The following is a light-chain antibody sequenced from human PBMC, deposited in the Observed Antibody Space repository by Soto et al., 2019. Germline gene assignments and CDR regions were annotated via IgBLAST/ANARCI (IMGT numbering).Light chain of an antibody. CDR1: QSISSW. CDR2: KAS. Sequence: DIHISQSPSTLSASVGDRVTITCRASQSISSWLAWYQQKPGKAPKVLIYKASSLESGVPSRFSGSGSGTEFTLTISSLQPDDFATYYCQQYNSYSSFGQGTKVDIK. CDR3: QQYNSYSS. V-gene: IGKV1-5*03. J-gene: IGKJ1*01.